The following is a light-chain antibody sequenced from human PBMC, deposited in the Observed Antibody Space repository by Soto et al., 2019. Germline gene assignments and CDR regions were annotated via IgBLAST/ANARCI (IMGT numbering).Light chain of an antibody. Sequence: QSVLTQPPSASGTPGQRVTISCSGSGSNIGRNTVNWYQQVPGTAPKLLIYTTNERPSGVPDRFSGSKSGTSASLAISGLQSEDEADHYCAAWDDSLNGYVFGTGTKVTVL. CDR2: TTN. CDR1: GSNIGRNT. J-gene: IGLJ1*01. CDR3: AAWDDSLNGYV. V-gene: IGLV1-44*01.